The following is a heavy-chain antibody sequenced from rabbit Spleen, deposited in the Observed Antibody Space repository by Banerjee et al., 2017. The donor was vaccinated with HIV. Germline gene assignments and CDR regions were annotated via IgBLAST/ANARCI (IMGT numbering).Heavy chain of an antibody. J-gene: IGHJ6*01. CDR3: ARDTVTSFSSYGMDL. D-gene: IGHD1-1*01. CDR1: GIDFSNYNF. CDR2: IDIGSRDFT. V-gene: IGHV1S45*01. Sequence: QQQLEESGGGLVKPGGTLTLTCKASGIDFSNYNFICWVRQAPGKGLEWIACIDIGSRDFTYYASWAKGRFIISKTSTTTVTLQMTSLTVADTATDFCARDTVTSFSSYGMDLWGPGTLVTVS.